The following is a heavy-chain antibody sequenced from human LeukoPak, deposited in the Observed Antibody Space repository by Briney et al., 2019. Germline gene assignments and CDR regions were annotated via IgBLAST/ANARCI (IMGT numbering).Heavy chain of an antibody. CDR1: GGSLSGYY. D-gene: IGHD3-3*01. CDR3: ARGPYYDFWSGYYVSFDY. CDR2: INHSGST. J-gene: IGHJ4*02. V-gene: IGHV4-34*01. Sequence: SETLSLTCAVYGGSLSGYYWSWIRQPPGKGLEWIGEINHSGSTNYNPSLKSRVTISVDTSKNQFSLKLSSVTAADTAVYYCARGPYYDFWSGYYVSFDYWGQGTLVTVSS.